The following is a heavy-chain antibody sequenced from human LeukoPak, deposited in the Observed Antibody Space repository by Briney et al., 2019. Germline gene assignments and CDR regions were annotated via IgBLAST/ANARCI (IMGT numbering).Heavy chain of an antibody. CDR3: ARDGYYDFWSGYYKGMYYFDY. Sequence: PAGGSLRLSCAASGFTFSSYGMHWVRQAPGKGLEWVAVISYDGSNKYYADSVKGRFTISRDNSKNTLYLQMNSLRAEDTAVYYCARDGYYDFWSGYYKGMYYFDYWGQGTLVTVSS. CDR1: GFTFSSYG. J-gene: IGHJ4*02. CDR2: ISYDGSNK. V-gene: IGHV3-30*03. D-gene: IGHD3-3*01.